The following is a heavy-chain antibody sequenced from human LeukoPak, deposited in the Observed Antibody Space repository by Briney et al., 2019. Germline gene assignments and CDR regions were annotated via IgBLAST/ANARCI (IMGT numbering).Heavy chain of an antibody. V-gene: IGHV1-46*01. D-gene: IGHD3-22*01. Sequence: GASVKVSCKASGYTFTSYYMHWVRQAPGQGLEWMGIINPSGGSTSYAQKFQGRVTMTRDMSTSTVYMELSSLRSEDTAVYYCAKAPYYYDSSGYYYFDYWGQGTLVTVSS. CDR1: GYTFTSYY. J-gene: IGHJ4*02. CDR3: AKAPYYYDSSGYYYFDY. CDR2: INPSGGST.